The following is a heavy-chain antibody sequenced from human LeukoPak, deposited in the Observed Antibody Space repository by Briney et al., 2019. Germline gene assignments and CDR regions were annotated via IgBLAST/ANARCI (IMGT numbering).Heavy chain of an antibody. J-gene: IGHJ4*02. V-gene: IGHV3-11*01. CDR2: ISSSGSTI. D-gene: IGHD3-3*01. Sequence: GGSLRLSCAASGFTFSDYYMSWIRQAPGKGLEWVSYISSSGSTIYYADSVKGRFTISRDNAKNSLYLQMNSLRAEGTAVYYCARDHTIFGVVNDYWGQGTLVTVSS. CDR3: ARDHTIFGVVNDY. CDR1: GFTFSDYY.